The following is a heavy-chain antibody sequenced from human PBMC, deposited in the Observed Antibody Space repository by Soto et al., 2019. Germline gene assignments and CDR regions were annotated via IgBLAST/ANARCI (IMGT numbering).Heavy chain of an antibody. CDR1: GFTFTNAW. D-gene: IGHD1-1*01. Sequence: EVQLVESGGGLVKPGGSLRLSCAASGFTFTNAWMNWVRQAPGKGLEWVGRIKSKTDGGTADYAAHVKGRFTISRDDSKNTLYMQRNSLITENTALYYCTTDPRAVLRLRELSSLEVDYCCQGTLFTVSS. V-gene: IGHV3-15*01. CDR3: TTDPRAVLRLRELSSLEVDY. J-gene: IGHJ4*02. CDR2: IKSKTDGGTA.